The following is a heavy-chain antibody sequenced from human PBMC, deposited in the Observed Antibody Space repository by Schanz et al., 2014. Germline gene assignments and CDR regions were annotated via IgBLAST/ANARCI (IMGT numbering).Heavy chain of an antibody. CDR3: ARDGGATTCCDY. J-gene: IGHJ4*02. V-gene: IGHV1-46*03. Sequence: QVQLVQSGAEVKKPGASVKVSCKASGYTFTSYYMHWVRQAPGQGLEWMGIINPSGGSTSYAQKFQGRVTMTRDTSTSTVYMELSSLRSEGTAGYCCARDGGATTCCDYWGQGTLVTVSS. D-gene: IGHD1-1*01. CDR2: INPSGGST. CDR1: GYTFTSYY.